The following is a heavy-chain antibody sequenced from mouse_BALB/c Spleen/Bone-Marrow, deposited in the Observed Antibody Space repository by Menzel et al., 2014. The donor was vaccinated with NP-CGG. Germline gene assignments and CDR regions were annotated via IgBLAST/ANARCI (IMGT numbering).Heavy chain of an antibody. V-gene: IGHV5-4*02. D-gene: IGHD2-14*01. CDR1: GFTFSDYY. CDR3: VRDGDYRYACFTY. Sequence: EVKLVESGGGLVKPGGSLKLSCAAPGFTFSDYYIYWVRQTPEKRLEWVATISDGGTYTYYPDTVKGRFTISRDNAKNNLYLQMNGLKSEDTAMYYCVRDGDYRYACFTYWGQGTLVTVSA. J-gene: IGHJ3*01. CDR2: ISDGGTYT.